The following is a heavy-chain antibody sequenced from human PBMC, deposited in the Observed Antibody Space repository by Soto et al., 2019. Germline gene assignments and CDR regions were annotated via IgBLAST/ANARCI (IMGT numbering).Heavy chain of an antibody. Sequence: QVQLVQSGAEVKKPGSSVKVSCKASGGTFSSYAISWVRQAPGQGLEWMGIINPGGGSTIYAQKFQGRVTMTRDTSTSTVYMQLSSLRSDDTAVYYCARGAAVAGGHNWVDPWGQGTLVTVSS. V-gene: IGHV1-46*01. D-gene: IGHD6-19*01. CDR1: GGTFSSYA. CDR3: ARGAAVAGGHNWVDP. CDR2: INPGGGST. J-gene: IGHJ5*02.